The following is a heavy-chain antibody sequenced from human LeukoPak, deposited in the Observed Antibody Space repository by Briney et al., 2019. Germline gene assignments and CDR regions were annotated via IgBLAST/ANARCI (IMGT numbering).Heavy chain of an antibody. Sequence: GGSLRLSCEASLFSFYIYSMSWVRQAPGKGLEGVANINGDGSEKFYVDSVKGRFTISRDSANNSLYLQMNSLRAEDTAVYYCARVYSANGYGSGYYDYWGQGTLVTVSS. V-gene: IGHV3-7*02. CDR1: LFSFYIYS. D-gene: IGHD3-10*01. CDR3: ARVYSANGYGSGYYDY. CDR2: INGDGSEK. J-gene: IGHJ4*02.